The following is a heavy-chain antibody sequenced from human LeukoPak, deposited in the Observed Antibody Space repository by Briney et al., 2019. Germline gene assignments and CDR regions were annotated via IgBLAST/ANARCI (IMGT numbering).Heavy chain of an antibody. J-gene: IGHJ6*03. Sequence: GGSLRLSCAASEFTFSDYSMNWVRQAPGKGLEWVSSISSSSNYKYSADSVKGRFTISRDNAKNSLYLQMNSLRAEDTAVYYCARDPAGPLYYYYYMDVWGKGTTVTVSS. CDR3: ARDPAGPLYYYYYMDV. V-gene: IGHV3-21*01. CDR2: ISSSSNYK. CDR1: EFTFSDYS.